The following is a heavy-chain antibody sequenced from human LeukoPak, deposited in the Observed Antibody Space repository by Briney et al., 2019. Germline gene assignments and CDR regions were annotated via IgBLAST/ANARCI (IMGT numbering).Heavy chain of an antibody. D-gene: IGHD6-19*01. CDR3: ARDMKAVAGTGYNY. J-gene: IGHJ4*02. CDR1: GYTFTGYY. Sequence: SVKVSCKASGYTFTGYYMHWVRQAPGQGLEWMGRIIPILGIANYAQKFQGRVTITADKSTSTAYMELSSLRSEDTAVYYCARDMKAVAGTGYNYWGQGTLVTVSS. CDR2: IIPILGIA. V-gene: IGHV1-69*04.